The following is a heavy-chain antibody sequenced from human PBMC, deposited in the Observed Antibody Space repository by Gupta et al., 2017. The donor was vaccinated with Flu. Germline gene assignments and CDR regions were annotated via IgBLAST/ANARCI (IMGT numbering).Heavy chain of an antibody. J-gene: IGHJ4*02. Sequence: MHWVRQAPGKGLEWVAVISYDGSNKYYADSVKGRFTISRDNSKNTLYLQMNSLRAEDTAVYYCAKTGGNFDYWGQGTLVTVSS. V-gene: IGHV3-30*18. CDR3: AKTGGNFDY. CDR2: ISYDGSNK. D-gene: IGHD2-15*01.